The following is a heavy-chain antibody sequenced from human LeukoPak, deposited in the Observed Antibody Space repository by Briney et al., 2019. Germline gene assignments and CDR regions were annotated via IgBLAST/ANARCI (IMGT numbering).Heavy chain of an antibody. CDR3: ARRYCSSTSCYGDYGMDV. CDR1: GGSVSSGSYY. D-gene: IGHD2-2*01. CDR2: IYYSGST. J-gene: IGHJ6*02. V-gene: IGHV4-61*01. Sequence: SETLSLTCTVSGGSVSSGSYYWSWIRQPPGKGLEWIGYIYYSGSTNYNPSLKSRVTISVDTSKNQFSLKLSSVTAADTAVYYCARRYCSSTSCYGDYGMDVWGQGTTVTVSS.